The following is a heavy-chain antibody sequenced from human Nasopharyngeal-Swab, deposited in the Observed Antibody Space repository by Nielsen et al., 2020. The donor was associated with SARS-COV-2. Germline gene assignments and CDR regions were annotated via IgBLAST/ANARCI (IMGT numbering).Heavy chain of an antibody. CDR1: GFTFSDYY. V-gene: IGHV3-11*01. D-gene: IGHD5-18*01. CDR3: ARDSKDTAMVIVYYYYGMDV. CDR2: ISSSGSTI. J-gene: IGHJ6*02. Sequence: GESLKISCAASGFTFSDYYMSWIRQAPGKGLEWVSYISSSGSTIYYADSVKGRFTTSRDNAKNSLYLQMNSLRAEDTAVYYCARDSKDTAMVIVYYYYGMDVWGQGTTVTVSS.